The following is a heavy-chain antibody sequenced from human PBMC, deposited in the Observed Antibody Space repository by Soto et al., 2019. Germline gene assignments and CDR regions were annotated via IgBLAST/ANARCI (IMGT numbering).Heavy chain of an antibody. CDR2: VYHTGRT. CDR3: ARDFAYFDS. J-gene: IGHJ4*02. V-gene: IGHV4-61*01. D-gene: IGHD3-3*01. CDR1: GGSFKSGSYS. Sequence: QVQLQESGPGLVKPSETLSLTCTVSGGSFKSGSYSWSWIRQPPGKGLEWIGYVYHTGRTSYNPSLKSRVSISMDTSKNHFSLNLDSVTAADTAVYFCARDFAYFDSWGQGTLGTVSS.